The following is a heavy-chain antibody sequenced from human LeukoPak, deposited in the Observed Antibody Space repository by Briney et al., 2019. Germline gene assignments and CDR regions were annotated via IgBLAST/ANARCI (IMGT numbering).Heavy chain of an antibody. CDR2: ISYDGSNK. J-gene: IGHJ4*02. V-gene: IGHV3-30*18. CDR1: GFTFSSYG. Sequence: GGSLRLSCAASGFTFSSYGLHWVRQAPGKGLEWVAVISYDGSNKWYADSVKGRFTISRDNSKNTLYLQMNSLRAEDTAVYYCAKGRSEWELLPTDYWGQGTLVTVSS. D-gene: IGHD1-26*01. CDR3: AKGRSEWELLPTDY.